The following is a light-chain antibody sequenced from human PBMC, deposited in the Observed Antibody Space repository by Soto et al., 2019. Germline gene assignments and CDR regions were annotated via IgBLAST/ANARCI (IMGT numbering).Light chain of an antibody. CDR2: GAS. Sequence: EILMTHSPYTLSVSPGGRANLSCRASQRVYSNLAWYQQRPGQAPRLLMYGASTRATGVPASFSGRGSGTEFTLTISSLKSEDFAVYYCQQYTNWPTNTFGQGTRLEIK. V-gene: IGKV3-15*01. CDR1: QRVYSN. CDR3: QQYTNWPTNT. J-gene: IGKJ5*01.